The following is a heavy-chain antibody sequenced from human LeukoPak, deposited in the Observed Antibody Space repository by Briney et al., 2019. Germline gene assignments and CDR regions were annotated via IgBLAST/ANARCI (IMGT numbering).Heavy chain of an antibody. CDR3: ARGGGGEWGYFDY. J-gene: IGHJ4*02. CDR1: GFTFSSYA. CDR2: ISYDGSNK. D-gene: IGHD7-27*01. Sequence: PGGSLRLSCAASGFTFSSYAMHWVRQAPGKGLEWVAVISYDGSNKYYADSVKGRFTISRDNSKNTLYLQMNSLRAEDTAVYYCARGGGGEWGYFDYWGQGTLVTVSS. V-gene: IGHV3-30*04.